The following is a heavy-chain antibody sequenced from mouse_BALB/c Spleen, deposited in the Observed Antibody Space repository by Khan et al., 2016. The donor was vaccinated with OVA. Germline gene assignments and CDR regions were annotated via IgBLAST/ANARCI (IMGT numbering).Heavy chain of an antibody. V-gene: IGHV9-1*02. J-gene: IGHJ1*01. D-gene: IGHD2-1*01. Sequence: QFQLVQSGPELKKPGETVKISCKASGYTFTNYRMNWMKQAPGKGLKWMGWINTYTGQPTYADDFKGRFAFSLETSASTAYLQINSLKNEDMATYFCARETTYWYFDVWGAGTTVTVSS. CDR3: ARETTYWYFDV. CDR2: INTYTGQP. CDR1: GYTFTNYR.